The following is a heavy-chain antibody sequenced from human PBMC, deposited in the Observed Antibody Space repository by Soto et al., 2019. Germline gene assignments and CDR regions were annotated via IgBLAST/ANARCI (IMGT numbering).Heavy chain of an antibody. D-gene: IGHD3-3*01. V-gene: IGHV4-30-4*01. J-gene: IGHJ4*02. CDR1: GGSISSGDYY. CDR3: ARTYYDFWSGSRAAWRGYYFDY. Sequence: QVQLQESGPGLVKPSQTLSLTCTVSGGSISSGDYYWRWIRQPPGKGLEWIGYIYYSGSTYYNPSLKSRVTISVDTSKNQFSLKLSSVTAADTAVYYCARTYYDFWSGSRAAWRGYYFDYWGQGTLVTVSS. CDR2: IYYSGST.